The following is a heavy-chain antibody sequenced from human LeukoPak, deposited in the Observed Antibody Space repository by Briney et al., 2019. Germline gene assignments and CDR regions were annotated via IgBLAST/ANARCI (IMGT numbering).Heavy chain of an antibody. D-gene: IGHD1-26*01. J-gene: IGHJ4*02. CDR1: GDSVSSNSAA. CDR3: AREGYSGSPVAVDY. V-gene: IGHV6-1*01. CDR2: TYYRSKWYN. Sequence: SQTLSLTCGLSGDSVSSNSAAWNWIRQSPSRGLEWLGRTYYRSKWYNDYAVSVKSRITINPDTSKNQFSLQLNSVTPEDTAVYYCAREGYSGSPVAVDYWGQGTLVTVSS.